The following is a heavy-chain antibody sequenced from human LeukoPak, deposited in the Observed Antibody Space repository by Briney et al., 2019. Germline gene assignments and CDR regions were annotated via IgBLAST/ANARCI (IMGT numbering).Heavy chain of an antibody. CDR2: INPNSGGT. Sequence: ASVQVSCKASGSTFTGYYMHWVRPAPGRGLEWMGWINPNSGGTNYAQKLQGRGTMTRDTSISTAYMELSRLRSDHTAVYYCARGPRIVVVPAAKRDFDYWGQGTLVTVSS. CDR1: GSTFTGYY. D-gene: IGHD2-2*01. J-gene: IGHJ4*02. CDR3: ARGPRIVVVPAAKRDFDY. V-gene: IGHV1-2*02.